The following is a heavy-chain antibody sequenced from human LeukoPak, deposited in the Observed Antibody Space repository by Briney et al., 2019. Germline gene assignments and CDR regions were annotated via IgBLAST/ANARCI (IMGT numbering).Heavy chain of an antibody. D-gene: IGHD5-12*01. CDR1: GGSISSYY. CDR2: IYYSVST. V-gene: IGHV4-59*01. CDR3: ARGFLPTSKGNYFDY. J-gene: IGHJ4*02. Sequence: SETLSLTCTVSGGSISSYYWSWIRQPPGKGLEWIGYIYYSVSTNYNPSLKSRVTITVDTSKNQFSLKLSSVAAADTAVYYCARGFLPTSKGNYFDYWGQGTLVTVSS.